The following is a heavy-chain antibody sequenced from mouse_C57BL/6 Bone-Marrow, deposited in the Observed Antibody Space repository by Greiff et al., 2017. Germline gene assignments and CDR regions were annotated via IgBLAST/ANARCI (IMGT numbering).Heavy chain of an antibody. V-gene: IGHV1-55*01. Sequence: QVQLKQPGAELVKPGASVKMSCKASGYTFTSYWITWVKQRPGQGLEWIGDIYPGSGSTNYNEKFKSKATLTVDTSSSTAYMQLSSLTSEDSAVYYCARSPHLLLRYYFDYWGQGTTLTVSS. CDR2: IYPGSGST. J-gene: IGHJ2*01. D-gene: IGHD1-1*01. CDR3: ARSPHLLLRYYFDY. CDR1: GYTFTSYW.